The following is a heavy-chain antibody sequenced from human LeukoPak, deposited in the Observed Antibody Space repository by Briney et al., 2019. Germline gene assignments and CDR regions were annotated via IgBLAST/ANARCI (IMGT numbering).Heavy chain of an antibody. CDR2: IYPGDSDT. Sequence: GESLKISCKASGYSFPSFWIGWVRQMPGKGLEWMGIIYPGDSDTRFSPSFQGQVTISADKSISTAYLQWSSLKASDTAMYYCARDDSSEAFDIWGQGTMVTVSS. V-gene: IGHV5-51*01. D-gene: IGHD3-22*01. CDR3: ARDDSSEAFDI. J-gene: IGHJ3*02. CDR1: GYSFPSFW.